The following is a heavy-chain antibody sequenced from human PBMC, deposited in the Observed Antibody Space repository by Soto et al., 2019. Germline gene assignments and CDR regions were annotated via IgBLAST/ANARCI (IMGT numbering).Heavy chain of an antibody. J-gene: IGHJ4*02. CDR2: MWFDGSNK. V-gene: IGHV3-33*01. CDR1: GFTFSSYG. CDR3: ATTGPY. Sequence: QVQLVESGGGVVQPGRSLRLSWAAAGFTFSSYGMQWVRQAPGKGLEWVGGMWFDGSNKFYADSVKGRFTISRDNSKNTVSLQMNSLRDEDSAAYYCATTGPYWGQGTLVTVSS.